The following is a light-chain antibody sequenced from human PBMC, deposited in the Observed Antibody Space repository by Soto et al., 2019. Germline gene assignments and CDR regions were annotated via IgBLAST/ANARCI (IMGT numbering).Light chain of an antibody. CDR2: GAS. CDR3: QHFGNSLWT. V-gene: IGKV3D-15*01. J-gene: IGKJ1*01. Sequence: EIVMTQSPATLSVSPGGRATLSCRASQSVSSTLAWYQQKPGQAPRLLIYGASSRAIHTPDRFSGSGSGTDFTLTISGLEPEDFAVYYCQHFGNSLWTFGQGTKVEI. CDR1: QSVSST.